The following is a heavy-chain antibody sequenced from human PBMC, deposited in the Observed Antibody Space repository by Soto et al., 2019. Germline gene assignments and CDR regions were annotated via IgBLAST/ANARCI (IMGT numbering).Heavy chain of an antibody. CDR3: ARAGWFGGSDHDY. CDR2: ISAYNGNT. Sequence: GDSVRVSCKTSGYTFTSYGISWVRQAPGQGLEWMGWISAYNGNTNYAQKLQGRVTMTTDTSTRTAYMELRSLRSDDTAVYYCARAGWFGGSDHDYWGQGTLVTVSS. D-gene: IGHD3-10*01. J-gene: IGHJ4*02. CDR1: GYTFTSYG. V-gene: IGHV1-18*04.